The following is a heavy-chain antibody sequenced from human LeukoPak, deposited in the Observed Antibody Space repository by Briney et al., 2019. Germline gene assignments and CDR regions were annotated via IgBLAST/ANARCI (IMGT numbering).Heavy chain of an antibody. CDR3: ARGYCSSATCRHFDY. D-gene: IGHD2-2*01. CDR1: GYALTNYA. CDR2: ISVYNGNT. J-gene: IGHJ4*02. V-gene: IGHV1-18*01. Sequence: ASVKVSCKASGYALTNYAISWVRQAPGQGLEWMGWISVYNGNTNYAQKLQGRVTMTADTSTTTAYMELGSLRSDDTAVYYCARGYCSSATCRHFDYWGQGALVTVSS.